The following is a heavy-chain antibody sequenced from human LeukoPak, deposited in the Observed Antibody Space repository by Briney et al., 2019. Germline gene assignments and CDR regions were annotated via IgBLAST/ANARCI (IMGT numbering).Heavy chain of an antibody. CDR1: GHSINSYY. CDR3: ARNSWAHDY. CDR2: SSSSGST. Sequence: SETLSLTCTVSGHSINSYYWSWIQQPAGKGLEWIGRSSSSGSTNCNPSLKSRLTMSVDTSKSQFSLKLPSVIAADTAVYYCARNSWAHDYWGQGTLVTVSS. J-gene: IGHJ4*02. D-gene: IGHD4-23*01. V-gene: IGHV4-4*07.